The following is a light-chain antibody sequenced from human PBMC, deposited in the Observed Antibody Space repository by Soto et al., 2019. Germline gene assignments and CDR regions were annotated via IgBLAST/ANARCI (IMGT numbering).Light chain of an antibody. CDR1: QTVRNNN. Sequence: IVLTQSPGTLSLSPGESATLSCRSSQTVRNNNIVWYQQRPGQAPRVLISGASTRATGIPARFRGSGSGTACSLCIRGLEPDYSAVYYCQQYASIPLTFGGGTKVVI. CDR3: QQYASIPLT. V-gene: IGKV3-20*01. CDR2: GAS. J-gene: IGKJ4*01.